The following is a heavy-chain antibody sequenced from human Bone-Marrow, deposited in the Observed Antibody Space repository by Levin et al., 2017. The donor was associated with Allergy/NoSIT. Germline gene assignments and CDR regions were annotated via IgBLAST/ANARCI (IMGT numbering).Heavy chain of an antibody. D-gene: IGHD3-22*01. J-gene: IGHJ4*02. CDR3: ARGADWGLETPEGHYDSSGYLDLGFDY. Sequence: GGSLRLSCAASGFTFSSYDMHWVRQATGKGLEWVSAIGTAGDTYYPGSVKGRFTISRENAKNSLYLQMNSLRAGDTAVYYCARGADWGLETPEGHYDSSGYLDLGFDYWGQGTLVTVSS. CDR1: GFTFSSYD. V-gene: IGHV3-13*01. CDR2: IGTAGDT.